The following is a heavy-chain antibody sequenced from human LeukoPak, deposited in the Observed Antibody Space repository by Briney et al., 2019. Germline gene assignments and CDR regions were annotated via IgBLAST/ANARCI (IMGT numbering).Heavy chain of an antibody. J-gene: IGHJ4*02. CDR1: GGSISRYY. CDR2: IYYNGDT. Sequence: SETLSLTCTVSGGSISRYYWTWIRQPPGKGLEWLGYIYYNGDTKYNPSLRSRVTLSLDTSKNQFSLRLSSVTAADTAVYYCARTVTTDDLFYFDYWGQGTLVTVSS. CDR3: ARTVTTDDLFYFDY. D-gene: IGHD4-17*01. V-gene: IGHV4-59*08.